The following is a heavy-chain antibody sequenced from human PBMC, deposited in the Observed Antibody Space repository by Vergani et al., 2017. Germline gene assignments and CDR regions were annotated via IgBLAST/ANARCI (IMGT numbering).Heavy chain of an antibody. CDR2: INPNTGGT. CDR1: GYTFSGYY. J-gene: IGHJ3*02. Sequence: QVQLVQSGAEVKKPGASVKVSCKASGYTFSGYYMHWVRQAPGQGLEWMGWINPNTGGTNYAQKFQGRVSLTRDTSISTAYMELSSLRSEDTAVYYCTKVVTPGGGAFDIWGQGTMVTVSS. V-gene: IGHV1-2*02. CDR3: TKVVTPGGGAFDI. D-gene: IGHD4-23*01.